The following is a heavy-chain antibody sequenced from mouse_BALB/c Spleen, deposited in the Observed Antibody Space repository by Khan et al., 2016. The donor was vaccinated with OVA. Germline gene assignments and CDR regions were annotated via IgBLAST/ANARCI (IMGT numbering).Heavy chain of an antibody. V-gene: IGHV4-1*02. Sequence: EVKLLEAGGGLVQPGGSLKLSCAASGFDFSRYWMSWVRQAPGKGLEWIGEINPDSSTINYTPSLKDKFIISRDNAKNTLYLQMSKVRSEDTALYYGAGGGLRGGFDYWGQGTTLTVSS. CDR1: GFDFSRYW. D-gene: IGHD3-1*01. CDR3: AGGGLRGGFDY. CDR2: INPDSSTI. J-gene: IGHJ2*01.